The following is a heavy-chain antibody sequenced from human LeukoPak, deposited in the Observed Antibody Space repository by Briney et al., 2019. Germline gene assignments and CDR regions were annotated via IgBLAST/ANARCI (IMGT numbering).Heavy chain of an antibody. D-gene: IGHD6-19*01. V-gene: IGHV3-23*01. CDR3: AKDRSKPGGWYVGTIDAFDI. CDR2: ISSGGSNK. J-gene: IGHJ3*02. CDR1: GFTFSSYS. Sequence: GGSLRLSCAASGFTFSSYSMNWVRQAPGKGLEWVSAISSGGSNKYYVVSVKGRFTISRDNSRNTLYLQMNSLRAEDTAVYYCAKDRSKPGGWYVGTIDAFDIWGQGTMVTVSS.